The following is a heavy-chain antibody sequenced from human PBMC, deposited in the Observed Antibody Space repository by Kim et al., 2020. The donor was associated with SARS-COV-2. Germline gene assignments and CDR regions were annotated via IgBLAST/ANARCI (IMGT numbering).Heavy chain of an antibody. CDR2: INHSGST. CDR3: ARVHKTPRSVLRFLERMAGPHDAFDI. D-gene: IGHD3-3*01. Sequence: SETLSLTCAVYGGSFSGYYWSWIRQPPGKGLEWIGEINHSGSTNYNPSLKSRVTISVDTSKNQFSLKLSSVTAADTAVYYCARVHKTPRSVLRFLERMAGPHDAFDIWGQGTMVTVSS. CDR1: GGSFSGYY. V-gene: IGHV4-34*01. J-gene: IGHJ3*02.